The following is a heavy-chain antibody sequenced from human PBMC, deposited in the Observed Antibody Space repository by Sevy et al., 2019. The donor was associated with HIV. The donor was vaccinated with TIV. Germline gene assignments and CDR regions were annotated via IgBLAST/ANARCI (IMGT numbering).Heavy chain of an antibody. D-gene: IGHD2-2*01. V-gene: IGHV3-30-3*01. CDR2: ISFDGSNK. CDR3: ARGGWDIVVVPAAFDI. J-gene: IGHJ3*02. CDR1: GFTFSGYT. Sequence: GGSLRLSCAASGFTFSGYTLHWVRQAPGKGLEWVAVISFDGSNKYYVDSVKGRFTFSRDNSKNTLYLQMNSLRPEDTAVYYCARGGWDIVVVPAAFDIWGQGTMVTVSS.